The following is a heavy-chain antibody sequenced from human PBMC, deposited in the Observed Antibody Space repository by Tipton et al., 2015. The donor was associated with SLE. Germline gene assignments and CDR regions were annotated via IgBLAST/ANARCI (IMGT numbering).Heavy chain of an antibody. D-gene: IGHD1-7*01. J-gene: IGHJ4*02. CDR2: ISHRGIT. Sequence: TLSLTCTISGGSISSSDYYWGWIRQPPGKGLEWIGEISHRGITKYNPSLMNRVTISVHTSRNQFSLRLNSVTAADTAVYYCASQNWNYHYWGQGTLVSVSS. CDR3: ASQNWNYHY. CDR1: GGSISSSDYY. V-gene: IGHV4-39*07.